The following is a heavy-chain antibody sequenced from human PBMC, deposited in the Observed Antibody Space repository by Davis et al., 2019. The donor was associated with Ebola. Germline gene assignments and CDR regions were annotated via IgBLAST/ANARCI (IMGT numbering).Heavy chain of an antibody. J-gene: IGHJ4*02. D-gene: IGHD6-19*01. CDR1: GYSFTTYW. V-gene: IGHV5-51*01. Sequence: GASVKISCKGSGYSFTTYWIAWVRQMPGKGLEWMGIIYPGDSDTRYSPSFQGQVTISADKSISTAYLQWSSLKASDTAMYYCARRRCAVAGLYYFDYWGQGTLVTVSS. CDR3: ARRRCAVAGLYYFDY. CDR2: IYPGDSDT.